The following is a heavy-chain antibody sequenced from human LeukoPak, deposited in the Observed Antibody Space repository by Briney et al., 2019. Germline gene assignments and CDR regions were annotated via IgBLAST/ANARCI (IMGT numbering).Heavy chain of an antibody. CDR2: ISADNGNT. J-gene: IGHJ4*02. CDR1: GYTFTNYG. Sequence: ASVKVSCKASGYTFTNYGISWVRQAPGQGLEWMGWISADNGNTYYTQNFQGRASMTTDTSTSTAYMEVRSLRSDDTAVFYCATYQLLRNDDYWGQGTLVTVSS. D-gene: IGHD2-2*01. V-gene: IGHV1-18*01. CDR3: ATYQLLRNDDY.